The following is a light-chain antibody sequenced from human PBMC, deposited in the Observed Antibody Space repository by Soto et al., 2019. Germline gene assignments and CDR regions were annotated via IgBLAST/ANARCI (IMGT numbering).Light chain of an antibody. CDR3: SSYTSGSLYV. CDR1: SSDVGGYNY. Sequence: QSVLTQPASASGSPGQSIAISCTGTSSDVGGYNYVSWYQQHPGKAPKVMIYDVSNRPSGVSDRFSGSKSGNTASLTISGLQADDEADYYCSSYTSGSLYVFGTGTKVTVL. J-gene: IGLJ1*01. V-gene: IGLV2-14*01. CDR2: DVS.